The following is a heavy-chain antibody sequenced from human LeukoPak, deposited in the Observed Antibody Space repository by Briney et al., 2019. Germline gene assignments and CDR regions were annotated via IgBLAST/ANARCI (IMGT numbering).Heavy chain of an antibody. CDR3: ARVRFLERSQYYFDY. Sequence: GGSLRLSCAASGFTFSSYWMHWVRQAPGKGLEWVANIKQDGSEKYYVDSVEGRFTISRDNAKNSLYLQMNSLRAEDTAVYYCARVRFLERSQYYFDYWGQGTLVTVSS. J-gene: IGHJ4*02. CDR1: GFTFSSYW. V-gene: IGHV3-7*01. CDR2: IKQDGSEK. D-gene: IGHD3-3*01.